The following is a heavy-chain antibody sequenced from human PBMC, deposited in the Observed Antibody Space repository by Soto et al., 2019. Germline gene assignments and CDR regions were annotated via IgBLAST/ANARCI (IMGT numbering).Heavy chain of an antibody. CDR2: IYYSGST. D-gene: IGHD1-26*01. V-gene: IGHV4-61*01. CDR1: GGSVSSGSYY. CDR3: ARVLSGSYFGGPYDAFDI. J-gene: IGHJ3*02. Sequence: SETLSLTCTVSGGSVSSGSYYWSWIRQPPGKGLEWIGYIYYSGSTNYNPSLKSRVTISVDTSKNQFSLKLSSVTAADTAVYYCARVLSGSYFGGPYDAFDIWGQRTMVTVSS.